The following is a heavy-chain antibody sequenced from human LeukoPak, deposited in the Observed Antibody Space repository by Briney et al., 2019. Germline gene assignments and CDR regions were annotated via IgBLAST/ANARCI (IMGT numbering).Heavy chain of an antibody. CDR2: LRYDGKNQ. J-gene: IGHJ4*02. CDR3: AKDPVAGAPTYYFDN. CDR1: GFTFNTYG. V-gene: IGHV3-30*02. D-gene: IGHD6-19*01. Sequence: GGSLRLSCVASGFTFNTYGMNWVRQAPGTGLEWGSFLRYDGKNQYYADSVKGRFTISRDNPNNTVYLQMNSLRPEDTAVYYCAKDPVAGAPTYYFDNWGQGTRVTVSS.